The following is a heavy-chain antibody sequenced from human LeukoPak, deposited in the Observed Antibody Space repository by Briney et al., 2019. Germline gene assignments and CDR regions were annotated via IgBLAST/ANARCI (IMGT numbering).Heavy chain of an antibody. CDR1: GYSFTNYA. V-gene: IGHV1-3*01. D-gene: IGHD5-12*01. Sequence: ASVKVSCKASGYSFTNYAMHWVRQAPGQRLEWMGWFNAGNGNTKYSQKFQGRVTITKDTSASTAYMELSSLRSEDTAVYYCARGPPISGPLSVDYWGQGTLATVSS. CDR3: ARGPPISGPLSVDY. CDR2: FNAGNGNT. J-gene: IGHJ4*02.